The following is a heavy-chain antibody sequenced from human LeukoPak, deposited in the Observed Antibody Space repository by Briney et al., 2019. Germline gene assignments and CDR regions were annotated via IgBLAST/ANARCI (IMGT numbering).Heavy chain of an antibody. CDR2: ISSSGSTI. D-gene: IGHD3-10*01. V-gene: IGHV3-48*03. CDR3: ARERDSVYYGSGSLPYGGMDV. Sequence: SEGSLRLSCAASGFTFSSYEMNWVRQAPGKGLEWVSYISSSGSTIYYADSVKGRFTISRDNAKNSLYLQMNSLRAEDTAVYYCARERDSVYYGSGSLPYGGMDVWGQGTTVTVSS. CDR1: GFTFSSYE. J-gene: IGHJ6*02.